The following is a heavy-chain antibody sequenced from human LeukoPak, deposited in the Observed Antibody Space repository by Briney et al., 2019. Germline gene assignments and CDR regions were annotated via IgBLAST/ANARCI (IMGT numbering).Heavy chain of an antibody. Sequence: GGSLRLSCAASGFTFSSYAMSWVRQAPGKGREWVSAISGRGGSTYYADSVKGRFTISRDNSKNTLSLQMHSLRAEDTAVYYCAKDVDILPLYYFDYWGQGTLVTVSS. CDR3: AKDVDILPLYYFDY. CDR1: GFTFSSYA. CDR2: ISGRGGST. V-gene: IGHV3-23*01. D-gene: IGHD5-12*01. J-gene: IGHJ4*02.